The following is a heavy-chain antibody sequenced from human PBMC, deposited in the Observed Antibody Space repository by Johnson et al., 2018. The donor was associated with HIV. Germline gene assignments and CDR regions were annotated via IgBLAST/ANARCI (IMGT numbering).Heavy chain of an antibody. CDR2: IYSGGTT. Sequence: MQLVESGGGLIQPGGSLRLSCAASGFTVSSNYMSWVRQAPGKGLEWVSLIYSGGTTYYADSVKGRFTISRDTSKNTLFLQMNSLRAEDTAVYYWVRACRAGNTCDALDIWGQGTMVTVSS. V-gene: IGHV3-53*01. J-gene: IGHJ3*02. CDR3: VRACRAGNTCDALDI. CDR1: GFTVSSNY. D-gene: IGHD5-24*01.